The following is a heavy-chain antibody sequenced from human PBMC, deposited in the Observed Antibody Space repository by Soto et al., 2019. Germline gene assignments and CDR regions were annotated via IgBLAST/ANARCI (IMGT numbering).Heavy chain of an antibody. CDR2: IDDSGGA. Sequence: QVQLQESGPGLVRPSGTLSLTCAVSGDSINTYSWWSWVRQPPGKGLEWIGQIDDSGGASYSPSLKSRVTISIDRSTTQFSLKLSSLTAADTALYYCVKNGHYCLEHWGQGTLVTVSS. CDR1: GDSINTYSW. CDR3: VKNGHYCLEH. J-gene: IGHJ4*02. V-gene: IGHV4-4*02. D-gene: IGHD3-3*01.